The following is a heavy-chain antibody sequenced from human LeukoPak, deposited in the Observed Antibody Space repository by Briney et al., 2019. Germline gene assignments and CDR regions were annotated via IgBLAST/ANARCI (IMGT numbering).Heavy chain of an antibody. CDR2: INPNSGGT. D-gene: IGHD3-3*01. J-gene: IGHJ3*02. CDR1: GYTFTSYD. V-gene: IGHV1-2*02. Sequence: ASVKVSCKASGYTFTSYDINWVRQATGQGLEWMGWINPNSGGTNYAQKFQGRVTMTRDTSISTAYMELSRLRSDDTAVYYCARDHYDFWSGYHDAFDIWGQGTMVTVSS. CDR3: ARDHYDFWSGYHDAFDI.